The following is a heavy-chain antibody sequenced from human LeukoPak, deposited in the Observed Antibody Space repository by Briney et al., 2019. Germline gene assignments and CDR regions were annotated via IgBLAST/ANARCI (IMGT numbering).Heavy chain of an antibody. V-gene: IGHV4-38-2*02. CDR2: IYHSGST. D-gene: IGHD3-22*01. CDR1: GYSVSSGFY. Sequence: SETLSLTCSVSGYSVSSGFYWGWIRQPPGKGLAWIGTIYHSGSTYYNPSLKSRVTISLDTSKNQFSLRLSSVTAADTAVFYCARANYYDTSGYSRGAFDIWGQGTMVTVSS. CDR3: ARANYYDTSGYSRGAFDI. J-gene: IGHJ3*02.